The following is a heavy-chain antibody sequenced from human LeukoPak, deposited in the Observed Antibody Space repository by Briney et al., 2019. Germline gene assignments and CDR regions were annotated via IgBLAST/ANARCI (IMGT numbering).Heavy chain of an antibody. V-gene: IGHV4-59*01. J-gene: IGHJ6*02. Sequence: SETLSLTCNVSGGSISSYYWSWVRQPPGKGLEWIGSIYHSGSTNYNPSLKSRVTISVDMSKNHFSLKLTSVTTADTAMYYCAKGNLWFEEFYQPSAMDVWGQGTTVTVSS. CDR2: IYHSGST. CDR1: GGSISSYY. D-gene: IGHD3-10*01. CDR3: AKGNLWFEEFYQPSAMDV.